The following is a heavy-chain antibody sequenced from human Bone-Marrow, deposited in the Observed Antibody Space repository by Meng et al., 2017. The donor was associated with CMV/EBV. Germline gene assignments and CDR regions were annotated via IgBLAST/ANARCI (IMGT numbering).Heavy chain of an antibody. V-gene: IGHV3-49*04. CDR3: TREDYDSSGYPL. CDR1: GFTFGDYA. Sequence: GGSRRLSCTASGFTFGDYAMSWVRQAPGKGLEWVGFIRSKAYGGTTEYAASVKGRFTISRDDSKSIAYLQMNSLKTEDTAVYYCTREDYDSSGYPLWGQGTLVTVSS. D-gene: IGHD3-22*01. CDR2: IRSKAYGGTT. J-gene: IGHJ4*02.